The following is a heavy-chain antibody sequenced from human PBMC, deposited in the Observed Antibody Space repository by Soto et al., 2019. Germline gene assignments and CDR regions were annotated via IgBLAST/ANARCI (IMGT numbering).Heavy chain of an antibody. CDR2: INAGNGNT. Sequence: ASVKVSCKASGYTFTSYAMHWVRQAPGQRLEWMGWINAGNGNTKYSQKFQGRVTITRDTSASTAYMELSSLRSEDTAVYYCARGPRAIDCSGGSCYSDWGQGTLVTVSS. V-gene: IGHV1-3*01. D-gene: IGHD2-15*01. CDR1: GYTFTSYA. J-gene: IGHJ4*02. CDR3: ARGPRAIDCSGGSCYSD.